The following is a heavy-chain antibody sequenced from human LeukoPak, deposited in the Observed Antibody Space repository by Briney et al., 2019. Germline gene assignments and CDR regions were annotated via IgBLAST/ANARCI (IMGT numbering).Heavy chain of an antibody. CDR2: MYFSGST. Sequence: PSDTQSLICTVSVGPYSSSFYYWGWIRQPPGKGLEWIGRMYFSGSTHYNPSLKSRATISVNPAKNQFSLKLTYVTVAGPAVYYRADAASCSVDYWGQGTLVTVSS. V-gene: IGHV4-39*01. J-gene: IGHJ4*02. CDR1: VGPYSSSFYY. CDR3: ADAASCSVDY. D-gene: IGHD2-15*01.